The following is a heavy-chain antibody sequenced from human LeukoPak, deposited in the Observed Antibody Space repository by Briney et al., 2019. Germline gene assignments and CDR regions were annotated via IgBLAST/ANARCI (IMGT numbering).Heavy chain of an antibody. CDR1: GFTFDDYA. Sequence: GGSLRLSCAASGFTFDDYAMHWVRQAPVKGLEWVSGISWNSGSIGYADSVKGRFTISRDNAKNSLYLQMNSLRAEDTALYYCAKGRSGWYAVDYWGQGTLVTVSS. CDR3: AKGRSGWYAVDY. D-gene: IGHD6-19*01. CDR2: ISWNSGSI. V-gene: IGHV3-9*01. J-gene: IGHJ4*02.